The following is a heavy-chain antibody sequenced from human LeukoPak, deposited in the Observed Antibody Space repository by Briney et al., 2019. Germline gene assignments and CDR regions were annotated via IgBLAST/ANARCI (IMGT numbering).Heavy chain of an antibody. Sequence: GGSLRPSCAASGFTFSSYAMHWVRQAPGKGLEWVAVISYDGSNKYYADSVKGRFTISRDNSKNTLYLQMNSLRAEDTAVYYCARGQVLRFLEWLYYFDYWGQGTLVTVSS. CDR3: ARGQVLRFLEWLYYFDY. D-gene: IGHD3-3*01. J-gene: IGHJ4*02. CDR2: ISYDGSNK. CDR1: GFTFSSYA. V-gene: IGHV3-30-3*01.